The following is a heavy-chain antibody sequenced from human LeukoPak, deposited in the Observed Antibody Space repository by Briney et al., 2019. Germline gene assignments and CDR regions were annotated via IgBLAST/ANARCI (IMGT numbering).Heavy chain of an antibody. V-gene: IGHV3-21*01. CDR2: ISSSSSYI. Sequence: PGGSLRLSCAASGFTVSSNYMSWVRQAPGKRLEWVSSISSSSSYIYYADSVKGRFTISRDNAKNSLYLQMNSLRAEDTAAYYCARAKDIVVVPHKLYYFDYWGQGTLVTVSS. J-gene: IGHJ4*02. CDR1: GFTVSSNY. D-gene: IGHD2-2*01. CDR3: ARAKDIVVVPHKLYYFDY.